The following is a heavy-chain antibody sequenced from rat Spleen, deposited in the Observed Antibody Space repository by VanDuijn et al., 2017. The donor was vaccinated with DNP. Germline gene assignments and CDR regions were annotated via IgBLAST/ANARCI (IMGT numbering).Heavy chain of an antibody. CDR3: ARHDGSTDWFAY. Sequence: EVQLVESGGGLVQPGRSLKLSCAASGFTFSNYGMAWVRQAPTKGLEWVATISYDGSSTYYRDSVKGRFTISRDNAKSTLYLQMDSLRSEDTATYYCARHDGSTDWFAYWGQGTLVTVSS. CDR1: GFTFSNYG. D-gene: IGHD1-12*02. J-gene: IGHJ3*01. V-gene: IGHV5-29*01. CDR2: ISYDGSST.